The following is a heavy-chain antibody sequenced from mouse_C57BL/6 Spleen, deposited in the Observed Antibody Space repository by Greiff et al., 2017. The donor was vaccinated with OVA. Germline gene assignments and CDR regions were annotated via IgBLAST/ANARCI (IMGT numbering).Heavy chain of an antibody. CDR3: AREWAQSFYY. Sequence: QVQLKQPGAELVRPGSSVKLSCKASGYTFTSYWMDWVKQRPGQGLEWIGNLYPSDSETHYNQKFKDKATLTVDKSSSTAYMQLSSLTSEDSAVYYCAREWAQSFYYWGQGTTLTVSS. CDR1: GYTFTSYW. J-gene: IGHJ2*01. CDR2: LYPSDSET. V-gene: IGHV1-61*01. D-gene: IGHD3-2*02.